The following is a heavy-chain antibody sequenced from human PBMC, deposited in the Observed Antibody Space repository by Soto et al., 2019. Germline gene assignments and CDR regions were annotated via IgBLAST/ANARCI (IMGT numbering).Heavy chain of an antibody. CDR1: GFTFSNYE. D-gene: IGHD3-22*01. CDR3: ARGLRNYYDRSGLYY. V-gene: IGHV3-48*03. Sequence: VVSLRLSCAASGFTFSNYEMNWVGQAPGKGLEWVSYISYTGTTIYYADSVKGRFTLSRDNAKNSLYLQMNSLRAEDTAVYYCARGLRNYYDRSGLYYWGQGTLVTVSS. CDR2: ISYTGTTI. J-gene: IGHJ4*02.